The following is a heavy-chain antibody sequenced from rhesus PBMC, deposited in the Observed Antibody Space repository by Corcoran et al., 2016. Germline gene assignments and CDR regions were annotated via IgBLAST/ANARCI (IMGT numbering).Heavy chain of an antibody. J-gene: IGHJ3*01. Sequence: QVQLQESGPGLVKPSETLSLTCAVSGGSISGGYYWGWIRQHPGKGLEWIGNIYGYRASTYYNPSRKGRVTISKDPAKNQFSLRLISVTAADTAVYYCARDRGGRQRGAFDFWGQGLRVTVSS. CDR3: ARDRGGRQRGAFDF. D-gene: IGHD6-25*01. V-gene: IGHV4S7*01. CDR2: IYGYRAST. CDR1: GGSISGGYY.